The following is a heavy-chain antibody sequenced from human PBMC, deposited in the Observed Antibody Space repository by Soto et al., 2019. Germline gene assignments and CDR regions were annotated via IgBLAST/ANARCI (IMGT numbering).Heavy chain of an antibody. CDR3: ARGGGYSYVNFDY. V-gene: IGHV4-31*03. J-gene: IGHJ4*02. D-gene: IGHD5-18*01. CDR2: IYYSGST. Sequence: QVQLQESGPGLVKPSQTLSLTCTVSGGSISSGGYFWSWIRQHPGKGLEWIGYIYYSGSTYYNPFHKSRVTISLDKSKNQYSLKLSSVTAADTAVFYCARGGGYSYVNFDYWGQGTLVTVSS. CDR1: GGSISSGGYF.